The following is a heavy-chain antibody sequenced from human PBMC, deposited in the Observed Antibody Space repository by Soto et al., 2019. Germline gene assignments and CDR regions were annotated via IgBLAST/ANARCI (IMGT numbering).Heavy chain of an antibody. CDR1: GGSISSGGYY. D-gene: IGHD2-21*01. Sequence: QVQLQESGPGLVKPSQTLSLTCTVSGGSISSGGYYWSWIRQHPGKGLEWIGYIDYSGSTYYNPSLKSRVPISVDTSKNPFSLKLSSVTAADTAVYYCARVQVVVVIFGSGWFYPWGQGTLVTVSS. J-gene: IGHJ5*02. CDR3: ARVQVVVVIFGSGWFYP. V-gene: IGHV4-31*03. CDR2: IDYSGST.